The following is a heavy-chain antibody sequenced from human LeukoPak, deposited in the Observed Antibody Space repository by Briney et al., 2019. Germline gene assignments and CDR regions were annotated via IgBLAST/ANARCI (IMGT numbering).Heavy chain of an antibody. Sequence: GGSLRLSCTTSGFTPGDYAMSWFRQAPGKGLEWVGFSWAKVYSGTPAYAASVKDRFTISRDDSKSIFYLQMNSLKIEDTAVYYCTRGSYCSRSTCYRTHNWFDPWGQGTLVTVSS. CDR2: SWAKVYSGTP. D-gene: IGHD2-2*01. J-gene: IGHJ5*02. CDR3: TRGSYCSRSTCYRTHNWFDP. V-gene: IGHV3-49*03. CDR1: GFTPGDYA.